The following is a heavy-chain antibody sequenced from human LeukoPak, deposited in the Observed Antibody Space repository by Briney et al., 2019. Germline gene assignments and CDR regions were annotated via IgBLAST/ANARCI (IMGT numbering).Heavy chain of an antibody. CDR3: ANPVTYGDYVNY. Sequence: PGGSLRLSCAASGFTFSSYAMSWVRQAPGKGLEWVSAISGSGGSTYYADSVKGRFTISRDNSKNTLYLQMNSLRAEDTAVYYCANPVTYGDYVNYWGQGTLVTVSS. J-gene: IGHJ4*02. CDR2: ISGSGGST. CDR1: GFTFSSYA. D-gene: IGHD4-17*01. V-gene: IGHV3-23*01.